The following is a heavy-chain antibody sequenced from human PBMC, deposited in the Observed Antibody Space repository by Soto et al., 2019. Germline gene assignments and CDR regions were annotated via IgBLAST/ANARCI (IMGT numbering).Heavy chain of an antibody. D-gene: IGHD2-15*01. CDR1: GYTFTSYE. V-gene: IGHV1-8*01. CDR3: ARGQGFCSAGSCRMPGY. CDR2: MNPSSGST. Sequence: ASVKVSCKASGYTFTSYEINWVRQATGQGLEWMGLMNPSSGSTAYAQKFQGRVTMTSNTSISTAYMELNSLRSEDTAVYYCARGQGFCSAGSCRMPGYWGQGTLVTVSS. J-gene: IGHJ4*02.